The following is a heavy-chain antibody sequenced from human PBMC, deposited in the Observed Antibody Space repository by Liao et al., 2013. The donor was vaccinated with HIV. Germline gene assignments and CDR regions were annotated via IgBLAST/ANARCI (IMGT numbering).Heavy chain of an antibody. Sequence: QVQLQESGPGLVKPSQTLSLTCTVSGGSISSGSYYWSWIRQPAGKGLVWIGRIYTSGSTNYNPSLKSRVTISVDTSKNQFSLKLSSVTAADTAVYYCARTDQYYDFWNGYENWFDPWGQGTLVTVSS. V-gene: IGHV4-61*02. J-gene: IGHJ5*02. D-gene: IGHD3-3*01. CDR2: IYTSGST. CDR1: GGSISSGSYY. CDR3: ARTDQYYDFWNGYENWFDP.